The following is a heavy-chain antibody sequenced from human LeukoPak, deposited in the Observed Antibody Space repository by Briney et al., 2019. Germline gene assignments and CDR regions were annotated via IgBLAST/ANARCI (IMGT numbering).Heavy chain of an antibody. Sequence: PSETLSLTCTVSGGSISSYYWSWIRQPPGKGLEWIGYIYYSGSTNYNPSLKSRVTISVETSKNQFSLKLSSVTAADTAVYYCARVFSYYDILTGYQPYYFDYWGQGTLVTVSS. CDR2: IYYSGST. D-gene: IGHD3-9*01. V-gene: IGHV4-59*01. CDR1: GGSISSYY. J-gene: IGHJ4*02. CDR3: ARVFSYYDILTGYQPYYFDY.